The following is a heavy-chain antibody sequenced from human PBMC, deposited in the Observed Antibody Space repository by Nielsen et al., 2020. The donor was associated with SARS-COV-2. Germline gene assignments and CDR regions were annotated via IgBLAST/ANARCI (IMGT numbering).Heavy chain of an antibody. V-gene: IGHV3-23*01. CDR2: ISGSGGST. CDR3: AKAVRVVAASYYMDV. J-gene: IGHJ6*03. CDR1: GFTFSSYA. Sequence: GESLKISCAASGFTFSSYAMSWVRQAPGKGLEWVSAISGSGGSTYYADSVKGRFTISRDNSKNTLYLQMNSLRAEDTAVYYCAKAVRVVAASYYMDVWGKGTTVTVSS. D-gene: IGHD2-15*01.